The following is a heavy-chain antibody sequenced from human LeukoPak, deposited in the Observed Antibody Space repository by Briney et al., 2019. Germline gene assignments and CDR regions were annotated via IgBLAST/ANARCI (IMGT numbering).Heavy chain of an antibody. Sequence: GGSLRLSCAASGFTFSSYAMSWVRQAPGKGLEWVSAISGSGGSTYYADSVKGRSTISRDNSKNTLYLQMNSLRAEDTAVYYCAKYRASGSYYNWFDPWGQGTLVTVSS. CDR1: GFTFSSYA. CDR2: ISGSGGST. V-gene: IGHV3-23*01. J-gene: IGHJ5*02. CDR3: AKYRASGSYYNWFDP. D-gene: IGHD1-26*01.